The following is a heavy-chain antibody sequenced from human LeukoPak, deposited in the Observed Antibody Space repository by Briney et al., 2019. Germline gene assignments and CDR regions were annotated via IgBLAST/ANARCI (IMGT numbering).Heavy chain of an antibody. CDR1: GFTFSSYG. CDR2: ISSDGSNK. D-gene: IGHD4-23*01. V-gene: IGHV3-30*03. J-gene: IGHJ4*02. Sequence: GGSLRLSCVASGFTFSSYGMHWVRQAPGKGLEWVAVISSDGSNKYYADSVKGRFTISRDDSKNTLYLQVNSLRADDTAVYYCARAPDYGGNSYYFDYWGQGTLVTVPS. CDR3: ARAPDYGGNSYYFDY.